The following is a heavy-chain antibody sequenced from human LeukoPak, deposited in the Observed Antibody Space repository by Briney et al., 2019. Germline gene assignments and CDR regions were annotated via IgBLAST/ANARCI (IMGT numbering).Heavy chain of an antibody. Sequence: PSETLSLTCTVSGGSISSYYWSWIRQPPGKGLEWIGYIYYSGSTNYNPSLKSRVTISVDTSKNQFSLKLSSVTAADTAVYYCARAGRGLRLGELSLYDYWGQGTLVTVSS. J-gene: IGHJ4*02. D-gene: IGHD3-16*02. V-gene: IGHV4-59*01. CDR2: IYYSGST. CDR3: ARAGRGLRLGELSLYDY. CDR1: GGSISSYY.